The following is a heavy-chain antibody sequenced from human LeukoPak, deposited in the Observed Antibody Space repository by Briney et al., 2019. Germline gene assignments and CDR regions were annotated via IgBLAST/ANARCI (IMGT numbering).Heavy chain of an antibody. CDR3: ARDEFMWFGGYYFDY. D-gene: IGHD3-10*01. J-gene: IGHJ4*02. V-gene: IGHV1-18*01. CDR2: ISAYNGNT. CDR1: GYTFTSYG. Sequence: GASVKVSCKASGYTFTSYGISWVRQAPGQGLEWVGWISAYNGNTNYAQKLQGRVTMTTDTSTSTAYMELRSLRSDDTAVYYCARDEFMWFGGYYFDYWGQGTLVTVSS.